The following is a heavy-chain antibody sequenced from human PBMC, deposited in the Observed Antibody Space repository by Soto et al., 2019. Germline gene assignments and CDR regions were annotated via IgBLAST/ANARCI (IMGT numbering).Heavy chain of an antibody. J-gene: IGHJ4*02. CDR1: GFTFSSYA. CDR3: AKAIAARSGAPNDY. V-gene: IGHV3-23*01. Sequence: GGSLRLSCAASGFTFSSYAMSWVRQAPGKGLEWVSAISGSGGSTYYADSVKGRFTISRDNSKNTLYLQMNSLRAEDTAVYYCAKAIAARSGAPNDYWGQGTLVTVSS. D-gene: IGHD6-6*01. CDR2: ISGSGGST.